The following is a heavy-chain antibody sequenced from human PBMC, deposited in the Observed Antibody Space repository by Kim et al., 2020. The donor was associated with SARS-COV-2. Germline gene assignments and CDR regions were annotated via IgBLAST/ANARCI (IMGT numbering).Heavy chain of an antibody. CDR3: ARGGVRWLDMAPYFDY. J-gene: IGHJ4*02. CDR1: GFTFSSYE. V-gene: IGHV3-48*03. CDR2: ISSSGSTI. Sequence: GGSLRLSCAASGFTFSSYEMNWVRQAPGKGLEWVSYISSSGSTIYYADSVKGRFTISRDNAKNSLYLQMNSLRAEDTAVYYCARGGVRWLDMAPYFDYWGQGTLVTVSS. D-gene: IGHD6-19*01.